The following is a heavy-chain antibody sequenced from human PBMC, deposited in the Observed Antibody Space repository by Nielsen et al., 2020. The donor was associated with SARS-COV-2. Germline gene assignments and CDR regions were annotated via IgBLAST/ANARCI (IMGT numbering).Heavy chain of an antibody. J-gene: IGHJ4*02. V-gene: IGHV3-15*01. CDR2: IKSKTGGGTT. Sequence: GESLKISCAASGFTFSNAWMSWVRQAPGKGLEWVGRIKSKTGGGTTDYAAPVKGRFTISRDDSKNTLYLQMNSLKTEDTAVYYCTTDRVYDYVWGSYRHVDYWGQGTLVTVSS. CDR1: GFTFSNAW. CDR3: TTDRVYDYVWGSYRHVDY. D-gene: IGHD3-16*02.